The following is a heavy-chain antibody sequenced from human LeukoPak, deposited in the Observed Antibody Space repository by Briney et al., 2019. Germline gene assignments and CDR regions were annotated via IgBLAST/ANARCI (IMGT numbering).Heavy chain of an antibody. CDR1: GFSFSSYE. CDR3: ARWGPATVVTGEDY. CDR2: ISISSSTI. J-gene: IGHJ4*02. D-gene: IGHD4-23*01. V-gene: IGHV3-48*03. Sequence: PGGSLRLSCAASGFSFSSYEMNWVRQAPGKGLEWISYISISSSTIYYADSAKGRFTISRDNAKNSVYLQMNSLRAEDTAVYYCARWGPATVVTGEDYWGQGTLVTVSS.